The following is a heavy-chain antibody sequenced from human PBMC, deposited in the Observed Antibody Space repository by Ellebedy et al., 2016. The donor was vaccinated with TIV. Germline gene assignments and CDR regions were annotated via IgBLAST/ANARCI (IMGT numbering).Heavy chain of an antibody. D-gene: IGHD3-16*02. V-gene: IGHV1-2*02. CDR3: ASFIFGEVIDF. J-gene: IGHJ4*02. CDR2: LDPKTGAT. Sequence: ASVKASCKASASTFTAYYIHWVRQPPGQGLEWMGWLDPKTGATNYAQKFRGRVTMTRDMSTSTAYLDLSGLRSDDTASYYCASFIFGEVIDFWGQGTLVTVSS. CDR1: ASTFTAYY.